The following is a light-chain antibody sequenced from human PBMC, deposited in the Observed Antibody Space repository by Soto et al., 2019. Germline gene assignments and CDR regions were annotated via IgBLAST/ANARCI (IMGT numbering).Light chain of an antibody. CDR1: SSDVGSYNL. CDR2: EVS. V-gene: IGLV2-23*02. Sequence: QSGLTQPASVSGSLGQSITISCTGTSSDVGSYNLVSWYQQHPGKAPKLMIYEVSKRPSGVSNRFSGSKSGNTASLTISGLQAEDEADYYCCAYAGSSTYVFGTGTKVTV. CDR3: CAYAGSSTYV. J-gene: IGLJ1*01.